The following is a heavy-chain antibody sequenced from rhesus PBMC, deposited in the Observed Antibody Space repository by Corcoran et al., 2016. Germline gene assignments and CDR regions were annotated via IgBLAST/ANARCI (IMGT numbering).Heavy chain of an antibody. V-gene: IGHV4-122*02. Sequence: QVQLQESGPGPVKPSETLSLTCAVSGVFISSRYYYWSWLRQAPGKGLEWIGYISYSGSTSYNPSLKSRVTISRDTSKNQFSLKLSSVTAADTAVYYCARGPRAWYFDLWGPGTPITISS. J-gene: IGHJ2*01. CDR1: GVFISSRYYY. CDR2: ISYSGST. CDR3: ARGPRAWYFDL.